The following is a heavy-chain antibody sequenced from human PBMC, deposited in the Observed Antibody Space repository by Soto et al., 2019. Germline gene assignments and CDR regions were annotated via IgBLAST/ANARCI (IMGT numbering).Heavy chain of an antibody. Sequence: QLQLQESGPGLVKPSETLSLTCTVSGGSISSSSYYWGWIRQPPGKGLEWIGSIYYSGSTYSNPSLKSRVTISVDTSKNQFSLKLSSVTAADTAVYYCASGGCSSTSCYARWDYYYGMDVWGQGTTVTVSS. D-gene: IGHD2-2*01. CDR2: IYYSGST. CDR3: ASGGCSSTSCYARWDYYYGMDV. CDR1: GGSISSSSYY. V-gene: IGHV4-39*01. J-gene: IGHJ6*02.